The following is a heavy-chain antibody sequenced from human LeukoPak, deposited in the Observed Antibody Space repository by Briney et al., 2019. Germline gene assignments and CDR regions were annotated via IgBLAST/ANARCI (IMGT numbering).Heavy chain of an antibody. V-gene: IGHV3-23*01. Sequence: GGSLRLSCAASGFTFSSYAMSWVRQAPGQGLEWVSGISGSGGNTYYAGSVKGRFTISRDNSKNALYLQMNSLRADDTAVYYCAKGHLSILSPFDSWGQGTLVTVSS. CDR3: AKGHLSILSPFDS. CDR2: ISGSGGNT. J-gene: IGHJ4*02. CDR1: GFTFSSYA. D-gene: IGHD2-21*01.